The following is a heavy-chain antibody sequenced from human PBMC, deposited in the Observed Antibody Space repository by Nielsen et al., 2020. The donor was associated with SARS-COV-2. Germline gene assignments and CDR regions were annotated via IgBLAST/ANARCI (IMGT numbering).Heavy chain of an antibody. Sequence: SLKISCAASGFTFDDYAMHWVRQAPGKGLEWVSGISWNSGSIGYADSVKGRFTISRDNAKNSMSLQMNSLRVEDTAVYYCARDWSRAADVWGQGTMVTVSS. J-gene: IGHJ3*01. CDR3: ARDWSRAADV. CDR2: ISWNSGSI. D-gene: IGHD2-15*01. V-gene: IGHV3-9*01. CDR1: GFTFDDYA.